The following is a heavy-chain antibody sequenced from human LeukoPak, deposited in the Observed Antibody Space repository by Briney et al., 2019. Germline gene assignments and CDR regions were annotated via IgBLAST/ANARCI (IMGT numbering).Heavy chain of an antibody. Sequence: ASVKVSCKASGYTFTSYYMHWVRHAPGQGHERMGIINPSGGSTSYAQTFQSRVTMTRDTSTSTVYMQLSSLRTEATAVYYCAREVAAAAQGFAPWGQGTLVTVSS. CDR1: GYTFTSYY. V-gene: IGHV1-46*01. CDR2: INPSGGST. J-gene: IGHJ5*02. CDR3: AREVAAAAQGFAP. D-gene: IGHD6-13*01.